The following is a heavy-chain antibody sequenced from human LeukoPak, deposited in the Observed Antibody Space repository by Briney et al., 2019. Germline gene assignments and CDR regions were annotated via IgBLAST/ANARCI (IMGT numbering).Heavy chain of an antibody. CDR2: ISGSGAST. Sequence: GGSLRLSCAASGFTVSSNYMSWVRQAPGKGLEWVSTISGSGASTYYADSVKGRFTISRDNSKNTLYLQMNSLRAEDTAVYYCARGRHRGYSYGYLDYWGQGTLVTVSS. D-gene: IGHD5-18*01. CDR3: ARGRHRGYSYGYLDY. J-gene: IGHJ4*02. V-gene: IGHV3-23*01. CDR1: GFTVSSNY.